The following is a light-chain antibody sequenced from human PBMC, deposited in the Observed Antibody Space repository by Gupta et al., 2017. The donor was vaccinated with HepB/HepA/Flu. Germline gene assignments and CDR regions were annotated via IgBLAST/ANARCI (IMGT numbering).Light chain of an antibody. CDR2: GAS. Sequence: EIVLTQSPGTLSLSPGERATLSCRASQSVSSSYLAWYQQKPGQAPRLLIYGASSGSGTDFTLTISRLEPEDFAVYYCQQYGSSPLTFGKGTKVEIK. V-gene: IGKV3-20*01. J-gene: IGKJ1*01. CDR1: QSVSSSY. CDR3: QQYGSSPLT.